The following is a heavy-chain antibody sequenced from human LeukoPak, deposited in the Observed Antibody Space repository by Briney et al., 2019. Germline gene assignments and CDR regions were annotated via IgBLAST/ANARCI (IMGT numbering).Heavy chain of an antibody. D-gene: IGHD3-16*01. J-gene: IGHJ3*02. CDR3: ARNTYDLMGVDAFDI. CDR1: GYTSTSYY. CDR2: INPSGGST. V-gene: IGHV1-46*01. Sequence: ASVKVSCKASGYTSTSYYMHWVRQAPGQGLEWMGIINPSGGSTSYAQKFQGRVTMTRNTSISTAYMELSSLRSEDTAVYYCARNTYDLMGVDAFDIWGQGTMVTVSS.